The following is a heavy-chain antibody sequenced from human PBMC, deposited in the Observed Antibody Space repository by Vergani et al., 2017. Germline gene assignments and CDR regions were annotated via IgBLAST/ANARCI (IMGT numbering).Heavy chain of an antibody. D-gene: IGHD3-9*01. CDR2: ISSGSSYI. V-gene: IGHV3-21*01. CDR1: GFTFGSYS. J-gene: IGHJ4*02. Sequence: EVQLVESGGGLVKPGESPRLPCVASGFTFGSYSMIWVRQAPGKGLEWVSSISSGSSYIYYADAGKGRFTISRDNAKNSLDLQMKRLRAEDTAGYYCARGLTRYSTASRRYFDYWGQGTLVTVSS. CDR3: ARGLTRYSTASRRYFDY.